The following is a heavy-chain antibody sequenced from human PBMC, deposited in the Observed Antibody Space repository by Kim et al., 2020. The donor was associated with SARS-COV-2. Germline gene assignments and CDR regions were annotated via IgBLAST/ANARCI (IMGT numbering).Heavy chain of an antibody. V-gene: IGHV4-34*01. D-gene: IGHD3-9*01. Sequence: SETLSLTCAAYGGSFSGYYWSWIRQPPGKGLEWIGEINHSGSTNYNPSLKSRVTITVDTSKNQFSLRLSAVTAADTAVYYCATKNYDILTGYCPGSDIWGQGTLVTVSS. J-gene: IGHJ4*01. CDR3: ATKNYDILTGYCPGSDI. CDR1: GGSFSGYY. CDR2: INHSGST.